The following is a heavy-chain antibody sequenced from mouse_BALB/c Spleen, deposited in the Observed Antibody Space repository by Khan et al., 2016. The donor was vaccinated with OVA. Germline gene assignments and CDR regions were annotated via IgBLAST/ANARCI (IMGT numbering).Heavy chain of an antibody. CDR3: ARGTTTSYWYFDV. V-gene: IGHV1-61*01. D-gene: IGHD1-1*01. J-gene: IGHJ1*01. Sequence: QVQLQQPGAELVRPGASVKLSCKTSGYSLTSYWMNWVQQRPGQGLEWIGMIHPSDSETRLNQKFKDKATLTVDKSSSTVYIQLSSPTSEDSAVHYCARGTTTSYWYFDVWGAGTTVTVSS. CDR1: GYSLTSYW. CDR2: IHPSDSET.